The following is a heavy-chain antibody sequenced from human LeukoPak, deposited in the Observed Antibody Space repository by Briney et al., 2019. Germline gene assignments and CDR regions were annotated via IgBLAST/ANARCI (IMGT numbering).Heavy chain of an antibody. V-gene: IGHV3-30*18. Sequence: GRSLILSCAASGFTFSSYGMHWVRQAPGKGLEWVAVISYDGSNKYYADSVKGRFTISRDNSKNTLYLQMNSLRAEDTAVYYCAKDRGDPVWYSDYWGQGTLVTVSS. CDR1: GFTFSSYG. D-gene: IGHD2-8*01. CDR2: ISYDGSNK. CDR3: AKDRGDPVWYSDY. J-gene: IGHJ4*02.